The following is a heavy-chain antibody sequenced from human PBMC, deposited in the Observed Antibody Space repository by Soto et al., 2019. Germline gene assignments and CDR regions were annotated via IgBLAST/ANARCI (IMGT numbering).Heavy chain of an antibody. V-gene: IGHV4-59*01. CDR2: ISDSGST. D-gene: IGHD6-13*01. Sequence: QVQLQESGPGLVKSSETLSLTCTVSGGSIDYYYWSWIRQPPGKGLEWIGYISDSGSTKYNPSLSSRVTISVDTSKNQFSLNLNSVTAADTAVYYCARDSTSWFPYYGIDVWGQGTTVTVSS. CDR1: GGSIDYYY. J-gene: IGHJ6*02. CDR3: ARDSTSWFPYYGIDV.